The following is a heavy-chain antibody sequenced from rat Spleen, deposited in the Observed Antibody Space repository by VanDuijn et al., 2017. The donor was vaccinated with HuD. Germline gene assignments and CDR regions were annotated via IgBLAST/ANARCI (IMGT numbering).Heavy chain of an antibody. CDR1: GLSFSDYY. V-gene: IGHV5-22*01. CDR2: ISYDGSST. J-gene: IGHJ4*01. D-gene: IGHD1-10*01. Sequence: EVQLVESGGGLVQPGRSMKLSCAASGLSFSDYYMAWVRQAPKKGLEWVATISYDGSSTYYRDSVKGRFTISRDNAKSSLYLKMDSLRSEETFSYYCARDKRQKAITSGVMEAWGQGASVTVSS. CDR3: ARDKRQKAITSGVMEA.